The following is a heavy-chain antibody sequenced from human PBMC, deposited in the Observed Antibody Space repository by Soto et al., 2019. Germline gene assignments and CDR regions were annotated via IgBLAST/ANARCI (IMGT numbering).Heavy chain of an antibody. Sequence: GGSLRLSCAASEFSVSSNHMTWVRQAPGKGLEWVAILYAGGATYYAVSLNGRFTISRDNSKNTVDLQMNSLRADDTALYFCASVLNRAPTDWGQGTMVTVSS. CDR3: ASVLNRAPTD. CDR2: LYAGGAT. V-gene: IGHV3-53*01. J-gene: IGHJ4*02. CDR1: EFSVSSNH.